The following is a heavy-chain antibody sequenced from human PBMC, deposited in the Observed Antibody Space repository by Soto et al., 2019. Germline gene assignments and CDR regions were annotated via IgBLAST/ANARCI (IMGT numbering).Heavy chain of an antibody. Sequence: RRLSFAASGFTFSSYCMHWVRQAPGKGLEWVAVIWYDGSNKYYADSVKGRFTISRDNSKNTLYLQMNSLRAEDTAVYYCARAHYYDSSGYYYRVTHFDYWGQGTLVTVSS. CDR3: ARAHYYDSSGYYYRVTHFDY. V-gene: IGHV3-33*01. D-gene: IGHD3-22*01. J-gene: IGHJ4*02. CDR2: IWYDGSNK. CDR1: GFTFSSYC.